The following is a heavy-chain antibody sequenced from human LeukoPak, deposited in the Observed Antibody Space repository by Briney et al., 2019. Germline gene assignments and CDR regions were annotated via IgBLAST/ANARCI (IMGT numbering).Heavy chain of an antibody. CDR2: ISSSSSYI. CDR3: ATDGQSSGWYGFDY. J-gene: IGHJ4*02. D-gene: IGHD6-19*01. Sequence: KPGGSLRLSCAASGFTFSSYSMNWVRQAPGKGLEWVSSISSSSSYIYYADSVKGRFTISRDNAKNSLYLQMNSLRAEDTAVYYCATDGQSSGWYGFDYWGQGTLVTVSS. V-gene: IGHV3-21*01. CDR1: GFTFSSYS.